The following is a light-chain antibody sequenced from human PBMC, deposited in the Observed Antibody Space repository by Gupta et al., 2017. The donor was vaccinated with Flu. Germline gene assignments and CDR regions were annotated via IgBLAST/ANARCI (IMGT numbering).Light chain of an antibody. CDR2: RNN. CDR1: RSNMGTNY. Sequence: QSVLTQPPSASGTPGQRVTISCSGSRSNMGTNYVYWYQQLPGTAPKLLIYRNNQRPSGVPDRFSGSKSGTSASLAIGGLRSEDEADYYCAAWDDSLDGHVVFGGGTKLTVL. V-gene: IGLV1-47*01. CDR3: AAWDDSLDGHVV. J-gene: IGLJ2*01.